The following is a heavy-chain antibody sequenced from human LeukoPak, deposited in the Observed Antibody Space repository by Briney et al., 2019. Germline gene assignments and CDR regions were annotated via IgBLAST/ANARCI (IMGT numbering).Heavy chain of an antibody. CDR1: GGSFSGYY. V-gene: IGHV4-34*01. D-gene: IGHD3-10*01. Sequence: SETLSLTCAVYGGSFSGYYWSWIRQPPGKGLEWIGEINHSGRTNYNPSLKSRVTISVDTSKNQFSLKLSSVTAADTAVYYCARGRGRITMVRGVIISQGFDPWGQGTLVTVSS. J-gene: IGHJ5*02. CDR2: INHSGRT. CDR3: ARGRGRITMVRGVIISQGFDP.